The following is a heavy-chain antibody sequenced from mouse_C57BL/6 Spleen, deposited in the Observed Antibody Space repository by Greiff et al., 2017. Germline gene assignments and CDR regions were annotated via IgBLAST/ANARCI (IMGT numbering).Heavy chain of an antibody. D-gene: IGHD2-3*01. CDR2: IDPENGDT. CDR3: TTRFLLYEAY. Sequence: VQLQQSGAELVRPGASVKLSCTASGFNIKDDYMHWVKQRPEQGLEWIGWIDPENGDTEYASKFQGKATITADTSSNTAYLQLSSLTSEDTDVYCCTTRFLLYEAYWGQGTLVTVSA. V-gene: IGHV14-4*01. J-gene: IGHJ3*01. CDR1: GFNIKDDY.